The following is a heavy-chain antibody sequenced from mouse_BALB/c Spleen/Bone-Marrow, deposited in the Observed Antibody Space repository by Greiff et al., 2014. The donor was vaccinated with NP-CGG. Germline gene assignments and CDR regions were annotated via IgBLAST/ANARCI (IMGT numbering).Heavy chain of an antibody. CDR1: GYTFTSYD. CDR2: IYPGDGST. Sequence: VQGVESGPELVKPGALVKISCKASGYTFTSYDINWVKQRPGQGLEWIGWIYPGDGSTKYNEKFKGKATLTADRSSSTAYMQLSSLTSENSAVYFCARSDDGFPYSFDSGGQGTTLAVSS. CDR3: ARSDDGFPYSFDS. V-gene: IGHV1S56*01. J-gene: IGHJ2*01. D-gene: IGHD2-3*01.